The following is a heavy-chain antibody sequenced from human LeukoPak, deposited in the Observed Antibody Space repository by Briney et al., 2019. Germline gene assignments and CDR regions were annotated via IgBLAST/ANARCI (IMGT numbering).Heavy chain of an antibody. CDR3: AGEGMDYYDSSGYYKTFDY. CDR2: ISAYNGNT. D-gene: IGHD3-22*01. V-gene: IGHV1-18*01. Sequence: ASVKVSCKASGYTFTSYGISWVRQAPGQGLEWMGWISAYNGNTNYAQKLQGRVTMTTDTSTSTAYMELRSLRSDDTAVYYCAGEGMDYYDSSGYYKTFDYWGQGTLVTVSS. J-gene: IGHJ4*02. CDR1: GYTFTSYG.